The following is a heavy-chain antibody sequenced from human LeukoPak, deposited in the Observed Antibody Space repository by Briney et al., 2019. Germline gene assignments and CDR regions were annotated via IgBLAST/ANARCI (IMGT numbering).Heavy chain of an antibody. D-gene: IGHD6-19*01. J-gene: IGHJ4*02. V-gene: IGHV4-59*01. CDR3: ARGPPSTYSSGWYDY. CDR1: GGSISSYY. Sequence: SETLSLTCTVSGGSISSYYWSWIRQPPGKGLEWIGYIYYSGSTNYNPSLKSRVTISVDTSKNQFSLKLSSVTAADTAVYYCARGPPSTYSSGWYDYWGQGTLVTVSS. CDR2: IYYSGST.